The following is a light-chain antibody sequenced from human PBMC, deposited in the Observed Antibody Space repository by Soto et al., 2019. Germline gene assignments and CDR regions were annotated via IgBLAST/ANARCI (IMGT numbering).Light chain of an antibody. Sequence: IVMPQSPATLSVSPGERATLSCRASQSVSSNLAWYQQKPGQAPRLLIYGASTRATGIPARFSGSGSGTEFTLTISSLQSEDFAVYYCQQYHKWPPYTLGQGTKVDIK. V-gene: IGKV3-15*01. CDR3: QQYHKWPPYT. J-gene: IGKJ2*01. CDR2: GAS. CDR1: QSVSSN.